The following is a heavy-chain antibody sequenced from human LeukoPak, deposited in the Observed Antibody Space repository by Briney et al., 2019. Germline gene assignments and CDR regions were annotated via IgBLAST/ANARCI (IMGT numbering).Heavy chain of an antibody. CDR3: ARDPRYSSSPQGYFDY. J-gene: IGHJ4*02. Sequence: PSETLSLTCTVSGGSISSYYWSWIRQPPGKGLEWIGYIYYSGSTYYNPSLKSRVTISVDTSKNQFSLKPSSVTAADTAVYYCARDPRYSSSPQGYFDYWGQGTLVTVSS. CDR1: GGSISSYY. V-gene: IGHV4-30-4*01. CDR2: IYYSGST. D-gene: IGHD6-6*01.